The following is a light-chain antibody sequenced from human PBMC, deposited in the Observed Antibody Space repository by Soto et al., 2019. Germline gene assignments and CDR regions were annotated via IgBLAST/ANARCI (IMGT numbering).Light chain of an antibody. J-gene: IGLJ1*01. V-gene: IGLV2-14*01. CDR3: SSYTTSSTVV. Sequence: QSVLTQPASVSGSPGQSITISCTGASSDIGGYNYVSWYQHHPGKAPKLMIYEVSSRPSGVSNRFSGSKSGNTASLTISGLQPEDEADYYCSSYTTSSTVVFGTGTKLTVL. CDR1: SSDIGGYNY. CDR2: EVS.